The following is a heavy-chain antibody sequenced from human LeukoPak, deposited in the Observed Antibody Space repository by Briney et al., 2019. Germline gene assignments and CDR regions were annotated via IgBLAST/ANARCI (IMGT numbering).Heavy chain of an antibody. CDR3: ARDGRYCSGGSCYYYYYYGMDV. CDR1: GGSISSYY. J-gene: IGHJ6*02. CDR2: IYYSGST. Sequence: PSKTLSLTCTVSGGSISSYYWSWIRQPPGKGLEWIGYIYYSGSTNYNPSLKSRVTISVDTSKNQFSLKLRSVTAADTAVYYCARDGRYCSGGSCYYYYYYGMDVWGQGTTVTVSS. D-gene: IGHD2-15*01. V-gene: IGHV4-59*01.